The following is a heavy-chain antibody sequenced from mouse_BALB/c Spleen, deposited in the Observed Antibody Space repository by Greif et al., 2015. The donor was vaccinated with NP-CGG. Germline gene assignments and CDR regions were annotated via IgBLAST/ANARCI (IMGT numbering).Heavy chain of an antibody. CDR1: GYTFTSYW. CDR2: IDPSDSYT. V-gene: IGHV1-69*02. Sequence: QVQLKESGAELVKPRASVKLSCKASGYTFTSYWMHWVKQRPGQGLEWIGEIDPSDSYTNYNQKFKGKATLTVDKSSSTAYMQLSSLTSEDSAVYYCARKDNRGYAMDYWGQGSSVTVSS. CDR3: ARKDNRGYAMDY. J-gene: IGHJ4*01. D-gene: IGHD1-3*01.